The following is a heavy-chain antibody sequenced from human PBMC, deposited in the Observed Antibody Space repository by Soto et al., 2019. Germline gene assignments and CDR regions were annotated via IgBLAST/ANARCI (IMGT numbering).Heavy chain of an antibody. CDR3: AKPYARLDAFDI. V-gene: IGHV4-39*01. J-gene: IGHJ3*02. Sequence: QLQLQESGPGLVKPSETLSLTCTVSGGSISGSNYYWGWIRQPPGKGLEWIGSIYYTGSTYYNPSLRGRVTISVDTSKNQFSLKLRSVTDADTAVYYCAKPYARLDAFDIWGQGTMVIVSS. CDR2: IYYTGST. D-gene: IGHD2-2*01. CDR1: GGSISGSNYY.